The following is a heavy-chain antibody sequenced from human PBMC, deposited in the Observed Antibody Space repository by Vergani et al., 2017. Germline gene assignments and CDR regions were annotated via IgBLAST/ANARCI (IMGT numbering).Heavy chain of an antibody. Sequence: QVQLVESGGGLVKPGGSLRLSCAASGFTFSDYYMSWIRQAPGKGLEWVSYISSSSSYTNYADSVKGRFTISRDNSKNTLYLQMNSLRAEDTAVYYCKGDFWSGYLRGFDYWGQGTLVTVSS. CDR3: KGDFWSGYLRGFDY. D-gene: IGHD3-3*01. CDR1: GFTFSDYY. J-gene: IGHJ4*02. CDR2: ISSSSSYT. V-gene: IGHV3-11*05.